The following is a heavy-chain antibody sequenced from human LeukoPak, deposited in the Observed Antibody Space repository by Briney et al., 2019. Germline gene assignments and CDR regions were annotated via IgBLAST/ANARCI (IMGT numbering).Heavy chain of an antibody. V-gene: IGHV4-34*01. CDR1: GGSFSGYY. J-gene: IGHJ4*02. D-gene: IGHD3-9*01. Sequence: PSETLSLTCAVYGGSFSGYYWSWIRQPPGKGLEWIGEINHSGSTNYNPSLKSRVTISVDTSKNQFSLKLSSVTAADTAVYYCARANSPPPQYYDILTGYYPDPQFDYWGQGTLVTVSS. CDR3: ARANSPPPQYYDILTGYYPDPQFDY. CDR2: INHSGST.